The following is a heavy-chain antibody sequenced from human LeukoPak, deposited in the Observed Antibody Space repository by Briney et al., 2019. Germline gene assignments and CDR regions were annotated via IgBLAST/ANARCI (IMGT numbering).Heavy chain of an antibody. V-gene: IGHV3-48*04. Sequence: GGSLRLSCAASGFTFSSYSMNWVRQAPGKGLEWVSYISSSSSTIYYADSVKGRFTISRDNAKNSLYLQMNSLRAEDTAVYYCARDGLITMVDYWGQGTLVTVSS. J-gene: IGHJ4*02. CDR1: GFTFSSYS. CDR3: ARDGLITMVDY. D-gene: IGHD3-10*01. CDR2: ISSSSSTI.